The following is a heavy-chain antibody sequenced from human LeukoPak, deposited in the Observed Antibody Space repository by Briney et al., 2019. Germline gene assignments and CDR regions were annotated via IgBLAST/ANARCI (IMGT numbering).Heavy chain of an antibody. D-gene: IGHD1-7*01. Sequence: GGSLRLSCAASGFTVSSNYMSGVRQAPGQGLEWVSVIYSDGNTYYADSVKGRFTISRHNSKNTLYLQMNSLRAEDTAVYCCATDHWNYGFDYWGQGTLVTVSS. J-gene: IGHJ4*02. CDR2: IYSDGNT. CDR1: GFTVSSNY. V-gene: IGHV3-53*04. CDR3: ATDHWNYGFDY.